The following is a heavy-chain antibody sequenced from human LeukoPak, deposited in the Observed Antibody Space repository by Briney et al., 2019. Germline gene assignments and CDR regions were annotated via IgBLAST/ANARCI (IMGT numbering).Heavy chain of an antibody. D-gene: IGHD5-12*01. CDR1: GDSLNTYY. CDR2: IYYSGHT. Sequence: SETLSLTCAVYGDSLNTYYWNWLRQTPGRGLEWNGYIYYSGHTDYNPSLKSRVTISVDTSKNQFSLSLRSVTAADTAVYFCATYKENKVATRGFDYWGQGTLVTVSS. J-gene: IGHJ4*02. CDR3: ATYKENKVATRGFDY. V-gene: IGHV4-59*08.